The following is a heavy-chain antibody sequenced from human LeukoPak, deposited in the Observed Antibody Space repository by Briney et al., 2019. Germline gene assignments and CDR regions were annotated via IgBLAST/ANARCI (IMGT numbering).Heavy chain of an antibody. CDR3: ARDKGERRYFDWVFDN. CDR2: VSNDGPKQ. CDR1: GFTFTNYA. V-gene: IGHV3-30-3*01. J-gene: IGHJ4*02. Sequence: GGSLRLSCIASGFTFTNYAMHWVRQAPGKGLEWMASVSNDGPKQYYADSVKGRFTISRGNSKTTVYLEMNSLRVEDTALYYCARDKGERRYFDWVFDNWGRGTLVTVSS. D-gene: IGHD3-9*01.